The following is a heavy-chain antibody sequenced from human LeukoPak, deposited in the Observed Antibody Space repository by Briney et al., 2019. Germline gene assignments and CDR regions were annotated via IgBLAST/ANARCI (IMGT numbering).Heavy chain of an antibody. V-gene: IGHV1-46*01. J-gene: IGHJ6*02. CDR1: GYTFTSYY. CDR3: ARGSPVGDYSGMDV. D-gene: IGHD1-26*01. Sequence: ASVKVSCKASGYTFTSYYMHWVRQAPGQGLEWMGVINPSGGRTSYAQKFQGRVTIPTHTSTSTVYMQLTRLRSEDTAVYYCARGSPVGDYSGMDVWGQGTTLTLS. CDR2: INPSGGRT.